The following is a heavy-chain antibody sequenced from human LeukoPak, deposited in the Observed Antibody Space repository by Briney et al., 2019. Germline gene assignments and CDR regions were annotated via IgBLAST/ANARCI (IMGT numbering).Heavy chain of an antibody. CDR2: IYYSGST. CDR1: GGSISSYY. Sequence: SETLSLTCTVSGGSISSYYWSWIRQPPGKGLEWIGYIYYSGSTNYNPSLKSRVTISVDTSKNQFSLKLSSVTAADTAVYYCATSGYSYGFDYWGQGTLVTVSS. D-gene: IGHD5-18*01. CDR3: ATSGYSYGFDY. J-gene: IGHJ4*02. V-gene: IGHV4-59*12.